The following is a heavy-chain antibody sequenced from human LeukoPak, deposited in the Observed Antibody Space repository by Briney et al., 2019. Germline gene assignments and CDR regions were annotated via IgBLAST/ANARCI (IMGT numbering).Heavy chain of an antibody. V-gene: IGHV3-48*01. CDR1: GFTFSSYS. D-gene: IGHD3-9*01. J-gene: IGHJ5*02. Sequence: GGSLRLSCAASGFTFSSYSMNWVRQAPGKGLEWVSYISSSSSTIYYADSVKGRFTISRDNAKNSLYLQMNSLRAEDTAVYYCARAGHDILTDHNWFDPWGQGTLVTVSS. CDR2: ISSSSSTI. CDR3: ARAGHDILTDHNWFDP.